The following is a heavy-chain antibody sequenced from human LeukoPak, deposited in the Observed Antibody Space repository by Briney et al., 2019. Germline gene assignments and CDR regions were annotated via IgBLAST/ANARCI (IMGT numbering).Heavy chain of an antibody. V-gene: IGHV1-2*02. Sequence: RASVKVSCKASGYTFSGYYMHWVRQAPGQGLKWMGWINPNSGGTNYAQKFQGRVTMTRDTSISTAYMDLSRLTSGDTAVYYCARGGTICSGGDCYLNWLDPWGQGTLVTVSS. CDR1: GYTFSGYY. D-gene: IGHD2-21*02. J-gene: IGHJ5*02. CDR2: INPNSGGT. CDR3: ARGGTICSGGDCYLNWLDP.